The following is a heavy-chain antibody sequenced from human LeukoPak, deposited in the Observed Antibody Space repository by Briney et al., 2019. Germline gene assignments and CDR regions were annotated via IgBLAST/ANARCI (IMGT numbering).Heavy chain of an antibody. D-gene: IGHD3-10*01. CDR1: GFTFSGSA. V-gene: IGHV3-73*01. CDR3: ITMVRGDYYHYGMDV. J-gene: IGHJ6*04. Sequence: GGSLRLSCAASGFTFSGSAMHWVRQASGKGLEWVGRIRSKANSYATAYAASVKGRFTISRDDSKNTAYLQMNSLKTEDTAVYYCITMVRGDYYHYGMDVWGKGTTVTVSS. CDR2: IRSKANSYAT.